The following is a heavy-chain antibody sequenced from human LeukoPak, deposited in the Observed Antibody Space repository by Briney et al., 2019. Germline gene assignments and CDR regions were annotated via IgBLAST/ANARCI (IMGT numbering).Heavy chain of an antibody. J-gene: IGHJ4*02. V-gene: IGHV4-34*01. Sequence: SETLSLTCAVYGGSFSGYYWSWIRQPPGKGLEWIGEINHSGSTNYNPSLKGRVTISVDTSKNQFSLKLSSVTAADTAVYYCARGLVSGSYPLDYWGQGTPVTSPQ. CDR2: INHSGST. CDR1: GGSFSGYY. D-gene: IGHD1-26*01. CDR3: ARGLVSGSYPLDY.